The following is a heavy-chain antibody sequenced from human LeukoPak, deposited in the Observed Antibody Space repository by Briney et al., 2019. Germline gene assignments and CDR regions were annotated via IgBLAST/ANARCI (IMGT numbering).Heavy chain of an antibody. J-gene: IGHJ6*02. D-gene: IGHD5-18*01. CDR2: MNPNSGNT. V-gene: IGHV1-8*01. CDR3: ARYLRGYGYYYYGMDV. Sequence: ASVKVSCKASGYTFTSYDTNWVRQATGQGLEWMGWMNPNSGNTGYAQKFQGRVTMTRNTSISTAYMELSSLRSEDTAVYYCARYLRGYGYYYYGMDVWGQGTTVTVSS. CDR1: GYTFTSYD.